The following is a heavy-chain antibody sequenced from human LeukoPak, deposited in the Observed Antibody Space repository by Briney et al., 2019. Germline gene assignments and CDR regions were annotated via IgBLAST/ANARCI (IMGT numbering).Heavy chain of an antibody. Sequence: ASVKVSCKASGYTFTGYYMHWVRQAPGQGLEWMGWINPNSGGTNYAQKFQGRVTMTRDTSISTAYMELSRLRSDDTAVYYCARETVGATPAAGFDPWGQGTLVTVSS. CDR2: INPNSGGT. V-gene: IGHV1-2*02. CDR3: ARETVGATPAAGFDP. D-gene: IGHD1-26*01. CDR1: GYTFTGYY. J-gene: IGHJ5*02.